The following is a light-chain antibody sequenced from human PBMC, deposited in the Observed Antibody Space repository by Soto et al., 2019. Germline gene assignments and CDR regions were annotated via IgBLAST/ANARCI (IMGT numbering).Light chain of an antibody. Sequence: DIQMTQSPSTLSASVGARATITCRASQSVSNWLAWYQQKPGKAPKILIYKASSLESGVPSRFSGSGSGTEFTLTISRLEPEDFAVYYCQQYGSSPRTFGQGTKVDIK. CDR2: KAS. V-gene: IGKV1-5*03. J-gene: IGKJ1*01. CDR3: QQYGSSPRT. CDR1: QSVSNW.